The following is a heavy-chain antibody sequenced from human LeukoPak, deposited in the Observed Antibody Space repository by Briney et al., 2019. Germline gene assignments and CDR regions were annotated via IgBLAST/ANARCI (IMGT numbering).Heavy chain of an antibody. CDR1: GYTFTSYA. D-gene: IGHD6-13*01. V-gene: IGHV1-3*01. CDR2: INAGNGNT. Sequence: GASVKVSCKASGYTFTSYAMHWVRQAPGQRLEWMGWINAGNGNTKYSQKFQGRVTITRDTSASTAYMELSSPRSEDTAVYYCARDLGQQLLVFDYWGQGTLVTVSS. J-gene: IGHJ4*02. CDR3: ARDLGQQLLVFDY.